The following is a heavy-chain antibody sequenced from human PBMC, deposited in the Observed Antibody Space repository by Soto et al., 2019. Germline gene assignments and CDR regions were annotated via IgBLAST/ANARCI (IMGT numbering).Heavy chain of an antibody. D-gene: IGHD4-4*01. CDR2: INAGNGNT. Sequence: ASVKVSCKASGYTFTSYAMHWVRQAPGQRLEWMGWINAGNGNTKYSQKFQGRVTITRDTSASTAYMELSSLRSEDTAVYYCARVPHPHTANDYSNYYYYYMDVWGKGTTVTVSS. J-gene: IGHJ6*03. CDR3: ARVPHPHTANDYSNYYYYYMDV. V-gene: IGHV1-3*01. CDR1: GYTFTSYA.